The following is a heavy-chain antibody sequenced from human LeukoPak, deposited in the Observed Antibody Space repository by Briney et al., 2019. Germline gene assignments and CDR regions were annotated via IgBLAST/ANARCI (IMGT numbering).Heavy chain of an antibody. CDR2: IYSGGST. V-gene: IGHV3-53*05. D-gene: IGHD3-3*01. J-gene: IGHJ4*02. CDR3: AKGSVFGVALAFDY. CDR1: GFTVSSNY. Sequence: GGSLRLSCAASGFTVSSNYMSWVRQAPGKGLEWVSVIYSGGSTYYADSVKGRFTISRDNAKNSLYLQMNSLRAEDMALYYCAKGSVFGVALAFDYWGQGTLVTVSS.